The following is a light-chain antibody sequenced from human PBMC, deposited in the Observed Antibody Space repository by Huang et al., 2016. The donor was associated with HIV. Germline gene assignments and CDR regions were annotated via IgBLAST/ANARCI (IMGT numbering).Light chain of an antibody. V-gene: IGKV3-11*01. CDR3: QQRTYWPPIYT. J-gene: IGKJ2*01. CDR2: DAS. Sequence: EIVLTQSPATLSLSPGERATLSCRASQSVSGSLAWYQQKPGQAPRRLIYDASNRATGIPARFSASGSGTDFSLNISSLEPEDFAVYYCQQRTYWPPIYTFGQGTKLEIK. CDR1: QSVSGS.